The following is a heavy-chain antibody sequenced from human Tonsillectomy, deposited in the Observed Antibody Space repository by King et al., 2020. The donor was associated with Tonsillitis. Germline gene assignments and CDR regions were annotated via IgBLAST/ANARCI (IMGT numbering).Heavy chain of an antibody. CDR1: GFTLSSYW. J-gene: IGHJ6*02. D-gene: IGHD2-2*01. Sequence: VQLVQSGGGLVQPGGSLRLSCAASGFTLSSYWMHWVRQAPGKGLVWVSRINSDGSSTSYADSVKGRFTISRDNAKNTLYLQMNSLRAEDTAVYYCARDIVPAAYLQTNEYGMDVWGQGTTVTVSS. V-gene: IGHV3-74*01. CDR2: INSDGSST. CDR3: ARDIVPAAYLQTNEYGMDV.